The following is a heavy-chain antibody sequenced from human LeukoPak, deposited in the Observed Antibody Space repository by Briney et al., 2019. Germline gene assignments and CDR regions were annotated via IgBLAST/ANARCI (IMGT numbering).Heavy chain of an antibody. CDR2: INPNSGGT. J-gene: IGHJ3*02. CDR1: GYTFTGYY. Sequence: GASVKVSCKASGYTFTGYYMHWVRQAPGQGLEWMGWINPNSGGTNYAQKFLGRITMTRDTSISTDYMELSRLRSDDTAVYYCASATTYCGADCYPLDAFDIWGQGTMVTVSS. CDR3: ASATTYCGADCYPLDAFDI. V-gene: IGHV1-2*02. D-gene: IGHD2-21*02.